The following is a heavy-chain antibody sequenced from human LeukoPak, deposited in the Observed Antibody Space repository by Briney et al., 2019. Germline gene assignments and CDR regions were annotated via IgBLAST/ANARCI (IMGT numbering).Heavy chain of an antibody. CDR1: RFTFINYL. CDR3: ARASPLQGATIGYYYGMDV. CDR2: IKQDGSEK. D-gene: IGHD1-26*01. J-gene: IGHJ6*02. V-gene: IGHV3-7*01. Sequence: GGALRLSCAASRFTFINYLMSWLRPAPGKGLEWVANIKQDGSEKYYVDSVKGRFTISRYNAKNSLYPQMNSLRAEDTAVYYCARASPLQGATIGYYYGMDVWGQGTTVTVSS.